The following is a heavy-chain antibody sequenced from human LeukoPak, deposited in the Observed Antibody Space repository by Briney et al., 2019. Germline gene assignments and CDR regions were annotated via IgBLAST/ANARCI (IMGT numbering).Heavy chain of an antibody. D-gene: IGHD4-17*01. CDR2: IIPIFGTA. V-gene: IGHV1-69*05. CDR1: GGPFSSYA. Sequence: SVKVSCKASGGPFSSYAISWVRQAPGQGLEWVGGIIPIFGTANYAQKFQGRVTITTDESTSTAYMELSSLRSEDTAVYYCARTTVTVYYYMDVWGKGTTVTVSS. CDR3: ARTTVTVYYYMDV. J-gene: IGHJ6*03.